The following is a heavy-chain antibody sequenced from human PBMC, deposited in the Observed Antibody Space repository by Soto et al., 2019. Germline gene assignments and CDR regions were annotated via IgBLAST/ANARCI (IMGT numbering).Heavy chain of an antibody. CDR3: ARDDDYPDNGFDY. CDR1: GFTFSRHG. CDR2: ILNDASGH. J-gene: IGHJ4*02. V-gene: IGHV3-33*01. D-gene: IGHD4-17*01. Sequence: QVQLVESGGGVVQPGTSLRLSCAASGFTFSRHGMHWVRQTPGKGLEWLAVILNDASGHWYADSVKGRFTISRDNFENTLSLPMNGLRLEDTAMYYCARDDDYPDNGFDYWGQGTLVTVSS.